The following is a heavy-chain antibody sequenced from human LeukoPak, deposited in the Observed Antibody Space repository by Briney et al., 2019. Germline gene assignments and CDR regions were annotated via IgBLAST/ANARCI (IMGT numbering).Heavy chain of an antibody. CDR2: ISAYNGNT. D-gene: IGHD3-22*01. Sequence: GASVKVSCKASGYTLTGYYIHWVRQAPGQGLEWMGWISAYNGNTNYAQKLQGRVTMTTDTSTSTAYMELRSLRSDDTAVYYCARGGGVDYYDSSGYCGIWGQGTMVTVSS. CDR3: ARGGGVDYYDSSGYCGI. V-gene: IGHV1-18*04. CDR1: GYTLTGYY. J-gene: IGHJ3*02.